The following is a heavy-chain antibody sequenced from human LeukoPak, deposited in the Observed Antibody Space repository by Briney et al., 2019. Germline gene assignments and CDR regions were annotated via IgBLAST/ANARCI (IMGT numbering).Heavy chain of an antibody. Sequence: SETLSLTCTVSGGSISSYYWSWIRQPAGKGLEWIGRIITSGGTHYNPSLKSRVIMSVDTSKNQFSLSLSSVTAADTAVYYCARVFDKDVWGKGTTVTVSS. CDR2: IITSGGT. J-gene: IGHJ6*03. V-gene: IGHV4-4*07. CDR1: GGSISSYY. CDR3: ARVFDKDV.